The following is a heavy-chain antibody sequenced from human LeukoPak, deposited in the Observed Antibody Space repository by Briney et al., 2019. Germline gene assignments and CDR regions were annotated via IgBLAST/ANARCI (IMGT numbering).Heavy chain of an antibody. D-gene: IGHD1/OR15-1a*01. CDR3: GRIAINANNGMDV. Sequence: GGSLRLSCAASGFTFSDYYMSWIRQAPGKGLEWVSYISSSGSTIYYADSVKGRFTISRDNAENSLYLQMNSLRTEDTAVYYCGRIAINANNGMDVWGQGTTVTVSS. CDR1: GFTFSDYY. V-gene: IGHV3-11*01. J-gene: IGHJ6*02. CDR2: ISSSGSTI.